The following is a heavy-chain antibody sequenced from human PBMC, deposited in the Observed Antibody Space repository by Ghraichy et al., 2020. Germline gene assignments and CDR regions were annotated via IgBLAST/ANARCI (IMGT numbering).Heavy chain of an antibody. CDR3: ARLGNAYYYVLDY. CDR1: GASTSSNY. CDR2: VYISGST. V-gene: IGHV4-4*08. J-gene: IGHJ4*02. Sequence: SQTLSLTCTVSGASTSSNYWSWIRQPPGKGLEWIGYVYISGSTNYNPSLKSRVTISMDTSKKQFSLKLHSVTAADTAVYYCARLGNAYYYVLDYWGQGSLVTVSS. D-gene: IGHD3-22*01.